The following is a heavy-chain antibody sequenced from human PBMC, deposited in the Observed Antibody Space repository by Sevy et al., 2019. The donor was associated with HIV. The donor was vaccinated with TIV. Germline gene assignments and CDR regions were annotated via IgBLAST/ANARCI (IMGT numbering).Heavy chain of an antibody. CDR2: IKQDGSEK. CDR3: ARGTMIVVVIRGDAFDI. V-gene: IGHV3-7*03. Sequence: GGSLRLSCAASGFTFSSYWMSWVRQAPGKGLEWVANIKQDGSEKYKVDSVKGRFTMSRDNPKNSLYLQMNSLSAEETAVYYCARGTMIVVVIRGDAFDIWGQGTMVTVSS. J-gene: IGHJ3*02. CDR1: GFTFSSYW. D-gene: IGHD3-22*01.